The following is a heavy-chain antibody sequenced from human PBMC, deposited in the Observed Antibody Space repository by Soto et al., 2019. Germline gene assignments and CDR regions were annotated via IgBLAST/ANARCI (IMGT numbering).Heavy chain of an antibody. CDR3: ARDRGGDVGQFLFPDGFDL. CDR1: GFTFSSYE. J-gene: IGHJ3*01. Sequence: EEQLVESGGGLVQPGGSLRLSCAASGFTFSSYEMNWVRQAPGMGLEWISYIGGSGGTKYSADSVKGRFTISRDNAQNYLYPQLNSLRAEDTAVYYCARDRGGDVGQFLFPDGFDLWGQGTMVTVSS. CDR2: IGGSGGTK. D-gene: IGHD3-10*01. V-gene: IGHV3-48*03.